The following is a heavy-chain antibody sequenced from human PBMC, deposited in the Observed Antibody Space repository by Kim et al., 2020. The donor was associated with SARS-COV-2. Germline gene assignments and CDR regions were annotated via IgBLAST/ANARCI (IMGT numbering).Heavy chain of an antibody. V-gene: IGHV3-30*02. Sequence: DRFTISRDNSKNTLYLQMNSLRGEDTAVYYCAKDREEHCRAGRCYSPSFDCWGQGTLVTVSS. J-gene: IGHJ4*02. D-gene: IGHD2-15*01. CDR3: AKDREEHCRAGRCYSPSFDC.